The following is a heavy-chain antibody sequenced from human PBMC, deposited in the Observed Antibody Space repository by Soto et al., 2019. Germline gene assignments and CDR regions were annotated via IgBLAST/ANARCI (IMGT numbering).Heavy chain of an antibody. V-gene: IGHV4-39*01. CDR3: ARQLRITMVRGARIGYYYYGMNV. D-gene: IGHD3-10*01. Sequence: TSETLSLTCTVAGGSISSSSYYWGWIRQPPGKGLEWIGSIYYSGSTYYNPSLKSRVTISVDTSKNQFSLKLSSVTAADTAVYYCARQLRITMVRGARIGYYYYGMNVWGQGTTVTVSS. J-gene: IGHJ6*02. CDR1: GGSISSSSYY. CDR2: IYYSGST.